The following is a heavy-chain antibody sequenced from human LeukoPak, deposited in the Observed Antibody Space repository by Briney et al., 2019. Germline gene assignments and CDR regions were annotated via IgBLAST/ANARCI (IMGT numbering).Heavy chain of an antibody. Sequence: GGSLRLSCAASGFTFSTNVMSWVRQVPGKGLEWVSSISGGSTNTYYADSVKGRFTISRDNAKNLLYLQMNSLRAEDTAVYYCASGMRVGPNVWGQGTRVTVSS. D-gene: IGHD1-26*01. V-gene: IGHV3-21*06. CDR1: GFTFSTNV. J-gene: IGHJ4*02. CDR3: ASGMRVGPNV. CDR2: ISGGSTNT.